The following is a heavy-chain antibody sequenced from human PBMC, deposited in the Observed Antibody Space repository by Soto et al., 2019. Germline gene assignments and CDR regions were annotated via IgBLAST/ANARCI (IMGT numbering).Heavy chain of an antibody. V-gene: IGHV4-34*01. Sequence: SETLSLTCAVYGGSFSGYYWSWIRQPPGKGLEWIGEINHSGSTNYSPSLKSRVTISVDTSKNQFSLKLSSVTAADTAVYYCATRPRTTSGWFDPWGQGTLVTVSS. D-gene: IGHD4-4*01. CDR3: ATRPRTTSGWFDP. CDR2: INHSGST. CDR1: GGSFSGYY. J-gene: IGHJ5*02.